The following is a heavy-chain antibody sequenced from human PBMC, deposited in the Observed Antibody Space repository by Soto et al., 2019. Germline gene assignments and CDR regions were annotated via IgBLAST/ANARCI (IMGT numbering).Heavy chain of an antibody. D-gene: IGHD6-13*01. J-gene: IGHJ4*02. CDR3: AKEGNIGSSSWYYFDY. CDR2: IWYDSSNK. V-gene: IGHV3-33*06. CDR1: GFTFRSNG. Sequence: QVQLVESGGGVVQPGRSLRLCCAASGFTFRSNGMHWVRQAPGKGLEWVATIWYDSSNKYYADSVKGRFTISRDNSKNTLYLHMNNLRAEDTGIYYCAKEGNIGSSSWYYFDYWGQGTLVTVSS.